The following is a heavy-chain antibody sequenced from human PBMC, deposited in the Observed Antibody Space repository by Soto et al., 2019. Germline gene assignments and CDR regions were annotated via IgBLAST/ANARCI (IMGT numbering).Heavy chain of an antibody. Sequence: SETLSLTCSVPGASISSYYWTWIRQPPGGGLEWIGYMHHTQGTNDNPSLRGRVHMSIDTSMNQFSLRLTSVTAADTAVYYCARVPFVGYFDWLDPWGHGTLVTVSS. D-gene: IGHD3-9*01. CDR2: MHHTQGT. CDR3: ARVPFVGYFDWLDP. V-gene: IGHV4-59*01. CDR1: GASISSYY. J-gene: IGHJ5*02.